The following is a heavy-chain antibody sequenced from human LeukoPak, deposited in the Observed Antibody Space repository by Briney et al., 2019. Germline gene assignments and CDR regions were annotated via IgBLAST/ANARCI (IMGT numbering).Heavy chain of an antibody. J-gene: IGHJ4*02. CDR2: LYNSGGT. CDR3: VRDGIAVAGIHYFDY. D-gene: IGHD6-19*01. CDR1: GVSISSYY. V-gene: IGHV4-59*01. Sequence: PSETLSLTCTVSGVSISSYYWSWIRQPPGKGLEWIGYLYNSGGTHYNPSLKSRVTISVDTSKNQFSLKLTSVTAADTAVYYCVRDGIAVAGIHYFDYWGQGTLLTVSS.